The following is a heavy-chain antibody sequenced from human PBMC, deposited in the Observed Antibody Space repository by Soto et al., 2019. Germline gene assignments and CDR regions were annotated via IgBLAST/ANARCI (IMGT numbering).Heavy chain of an antibody. Sequence: PTLSLPCAITGDSVSSNSAGWSWVRQSPSRGLEWLGRTYYRSKWYYEYAVSVRGRITINPDTSKNQYSLQLNSVTPEDTAVYFCARGEQYSGRIFDYWGQGTLVTVSS. CDR1: GDSVSSNSAG. V-gene: IGHV6-1*01. CDR2: TYYRSKWYY. D-gene: IGHD1-26*01. J-gene: IGHJ4*01. CDR3: ARGEQYSGRIFDY.